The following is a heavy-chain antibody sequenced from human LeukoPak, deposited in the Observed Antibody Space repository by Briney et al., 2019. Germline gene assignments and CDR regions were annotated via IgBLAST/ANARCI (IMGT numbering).Heavy chain of an antibody. CDR2: IYYSGST. Sequence: SETLSLTCTVSGGSISSYYWSWIRQPPGKGLEWIGYIYYSGSTNYNPSLKSRVTISVDTSKNQFSLKLSSVTAADTAVYYCARGGAYFDYWGQGTLVTVSS. V-gene: IGHV4-59*01. CDR3: ARGGAYFDY. J-gene: IGHJ4*02. CDR1: GGSISSYY. D-gene: IGHD3-16*01.